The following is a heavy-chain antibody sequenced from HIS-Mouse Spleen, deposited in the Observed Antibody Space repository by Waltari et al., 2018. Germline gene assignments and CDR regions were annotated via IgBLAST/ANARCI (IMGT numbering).Heavy chain of an antibody. CDR1: GFTFSSYG. J-gene: IGHJ4*02. V-gene: IGHV3-30*18. CDR2: ISYDGSNK. CDR3: AKDKHHAFDY. Sequence: QVQLVESGGGVVQPGRSLRLSCAASGFTFSSYGMHLVRQAPGKGLGWVGVISYDGSNKYYADSVKGRFTISRDNSKNTLYLQMNSLRAEDTAVYYCAKDKHHAFDYWGQGTLVTVSS.